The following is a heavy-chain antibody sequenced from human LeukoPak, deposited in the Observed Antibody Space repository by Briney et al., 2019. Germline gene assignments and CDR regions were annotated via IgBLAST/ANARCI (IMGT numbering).Heavy chain of an antibody. Sequence: GGSLEISCKGSGFRFTSYWIGWVRQMPGKGLEWVGIIYPGDSDTRYSPSFQGQVTISADKSISTAYLQWSSLKASDTAMYYCARPSISSSSAGLDAFDIWGQGTMVTVSS. CDR3: ARPSISSSSAGLDAFDI. CDR1: GFRFTSYW. D-gene: IGHD6-6*01. J-gene: IGHJ3*02. V-gene: IGHV5-51*01. CDR2: IYPGDSDT.